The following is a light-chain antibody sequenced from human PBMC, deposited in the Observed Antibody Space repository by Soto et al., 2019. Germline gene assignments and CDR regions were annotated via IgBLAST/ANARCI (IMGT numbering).Light chain of an antibody. J-gene: IGKJ2*01. CDR2: GAS. CDR1: QSVASN. Sequence: EIVMTQSPASLSVSPGDGATLSCRASQSVASNVAWYQQKAGQGPRLLIHGASTRAVGVPARISGSGSGTDFTLTIRSLQSEDFAVYYCQQYHNWPPQYTFGQGTKLQIK. CDR3: QQYHNWPPQYT. V-gene: IGKV3-15*01.